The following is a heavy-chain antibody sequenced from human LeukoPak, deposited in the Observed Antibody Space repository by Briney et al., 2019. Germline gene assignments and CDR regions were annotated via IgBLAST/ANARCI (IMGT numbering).Heavy chain of an antibody. V-gene: IGHV3-7*04. CDR3: ARDVRPDY. J-gene: IGHJ4*02. CDR2: IKQDGTEK. Sequence: PGGSLRLSCAASGFTFSSYWMSWVRQAPGEGLEWVANIKQDGTEKYYMDSVKGRFSISRDNAKNSLYLQMNALRAEDTAVYYCARDVRPDYSGQGTLVTVST. CDR1: GFTFSSYW. D-gene: IGHD6-6*01.